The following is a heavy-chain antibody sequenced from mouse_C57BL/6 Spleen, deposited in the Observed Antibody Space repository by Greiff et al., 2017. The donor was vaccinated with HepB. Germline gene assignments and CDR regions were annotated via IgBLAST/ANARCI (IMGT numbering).Heavy chain of an antibody. V-gene: IGHV1-15*01. CDR1: GYTFTDYE. CDR3: TRPGSSYLYFDY. J-gene: IGHJ2*01. D-gene: IGHD1-1*01. Sequence: QVQLQQSGAELVRPGASVTLSCKASGYTFTDYEMHWVKQTPVHGLEWIGAIDPETGGTAYNQKFKGEAILTADKSSSTAYMELRSLTSEDSAVYYWTRPGSSYLYFDYWGQGTTLTVSS. CDR2: IDPETGGT.